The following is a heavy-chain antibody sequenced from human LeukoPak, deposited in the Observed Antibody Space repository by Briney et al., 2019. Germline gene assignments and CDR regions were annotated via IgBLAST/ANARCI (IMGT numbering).Heavy chain of an antibody. J-gene: IGHJ4*02. CDR3: ARDRRGLSNIF. CDR1: GYTFTGFY. CDR2: INPNSGGT. V-gene: IGHV1-2*02. Sequence: ASVKVSCKASGYTFTGFYMHWMRQAPGQGPEWMGWINPNSGGTNYAQSFQGRVTMTSGTSINTAYMELSSLRSGDTAVYYCARDRRGLSNIFWGQGTLVTVSS. D-gene: IGHD5-12*01.